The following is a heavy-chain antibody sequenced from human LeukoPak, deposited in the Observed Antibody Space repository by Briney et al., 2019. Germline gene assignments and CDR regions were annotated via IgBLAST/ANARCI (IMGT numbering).Heavy chain of an antibody. CDR2: INYSGST. Sequence: SETLSPTCTVSGGALNSDYWSCIREPPGKGLQWIGYINYSGSTNYNPFLQSRVTISVDTSKHQFSLKLSSVTAADTAVFYCTKVGPTGVFDIWGQGTMVTACS. CDR1: GGALNSDY. D-gene: IGHD1-26*01. CDR3: TKVGPTGVFDI. V-gene: IGHV4-59*01. J-gene: IGHJ3*02.